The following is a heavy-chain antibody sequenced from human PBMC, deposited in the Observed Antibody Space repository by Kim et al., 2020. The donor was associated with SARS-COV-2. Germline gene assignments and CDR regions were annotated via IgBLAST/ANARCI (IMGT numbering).Heavy chain of an antibody. Sequence: GGSLRLSCAVSGFTFSSCEIDWVRQAPGKGLEWVSYISGSGTTIYYADSVKGRFTISRDNAKNSVYLQMNSLRAEDTAVYYCARHTVTAGWFDPWGQGTLVTVSS. V-gene: IGHV3-48*03. CDR1: GFTFSSCE. J-gene: IGHJ5*02. CDR2: ISGSGTTI. CDR3: ARHTVTAGWFDP. D-gene: IGHD4-17*01.